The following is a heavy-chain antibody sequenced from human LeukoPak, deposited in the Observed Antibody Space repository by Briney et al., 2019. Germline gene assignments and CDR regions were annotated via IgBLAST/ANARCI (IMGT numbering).Heavy chain of an antibody. V-gene: IGHV3-30*03. Sequence: GGSLRLSCAASGFTFSSYGMHWVRQAPGKGLEWVAVISYDGSNKYYADSVKGRFTISRDNSKNTLYLQMNSLRAEDTAVYYCARDLEEYYDSSGYGYWGQGTLVTVSS. J-gene: IGHJ4*02. CDR2: ISYDGSNK. CDR3: ARDLEEYYDSSGYGY. CDR1: GFTFSSYG. D-gene: IGHD3-22*01.